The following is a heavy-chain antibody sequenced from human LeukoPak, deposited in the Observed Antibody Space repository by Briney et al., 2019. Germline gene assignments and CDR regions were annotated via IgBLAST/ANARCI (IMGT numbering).Heavy chain of an antibody. CDR2: IYTSGTT. Sequence: SQTLSLTCTVSGGSISSSSYYWSWIRQPAGKGLEWIGRIYTSGTTNYNPSLKSRVTISVDTSKNQFSLKLSSVTAADTAVYYCARDFASWGQGTLVTVSS. CDR3: ARDFAS. CDR1: GGSISSSSYY. V-gene: IGHV4-61*02. J-gene: IGHJ5*02.